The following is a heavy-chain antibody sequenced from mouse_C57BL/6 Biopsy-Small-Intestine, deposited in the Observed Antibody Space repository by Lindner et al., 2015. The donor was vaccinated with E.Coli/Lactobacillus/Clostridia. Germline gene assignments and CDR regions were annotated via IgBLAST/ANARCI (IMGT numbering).Heavy chain of an antibody. J-gene: IGHJ3*01. Sequence: SVKVSCKASGYTFTGYYIHWVRQAPGQGLEWMGWINPNSGGTNSAQKFQGRVTMTRDTSISTAYLELSRLRSDDTAIYYCARGSEETDGSDALGLWGQGTMVTVSS. CDR1: GYTFTGYY. CDR3: ARGSEETDGSDALGL. CDR2: INPNSGGT. V-gene: IGHV1-18*01. D-gene: IGHD1-1*01.